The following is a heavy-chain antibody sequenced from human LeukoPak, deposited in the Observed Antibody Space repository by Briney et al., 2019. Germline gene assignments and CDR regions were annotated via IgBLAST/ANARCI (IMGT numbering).Heavy chain of an antibody. D-gene: IGHD6-19*01. V-gene: IGHV1-69*04. CDR2: IIPILGIA. Sequence: SVKVSCKASGGTFSSYAISWVRQAPGQGLGWMGRIIPILGIANYAQKFQGRVTITADKSTSTAYMELSSLRSEDTAVYYCARDVIAVAGTYYFDYWGPGTLVTVSS. J-gene: IGHJ4*02. CDR1: GGTFSSYA. CDR3: ARDVIAVAGTYYFDY.